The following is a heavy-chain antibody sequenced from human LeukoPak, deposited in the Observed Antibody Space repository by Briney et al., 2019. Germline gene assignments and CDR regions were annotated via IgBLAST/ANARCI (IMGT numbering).Heavy chain of an antibody. CDR1: GGSISSGGYY. Sequence: SQTLSLTCTVSGGSISSGGYYWSWIRQHPGKGLEWIGDIYYSGSTYYNPSLKSRVTISVDTSKNQFSLKLSSVTAADTAVYYCARGLSGYNPWYFDLWGRGTLVTVSS. V-gene: IGHV4-31*03. CDR3: ARGLSGYNPWYFDL. D-gene: IGHD5-24*01. CDR2: IYYSGST. J-gene: IGHJ2*01.